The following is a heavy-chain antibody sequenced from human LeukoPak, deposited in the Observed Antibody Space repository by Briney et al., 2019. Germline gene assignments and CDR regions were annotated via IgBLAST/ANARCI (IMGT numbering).Heavy chain of an antibody. J-gene: IGHJ3*02. V-gene: IGHV3-48*03. CDR3: ASRGVVTGAFDI. Sequence: GGSLRLSCAASGFTFSSYEMNWVRQAPGKGLEWVSYISSSGSTIYYADSVKGRFTISRDNAKNSLYLQMNSLRAEDTAVYYCASRGVVTGAFDIWGQGTMVTVSS. CDR1: GFTFSSYE. CDR2: ISSSGSTI. D-gene: IGHD2-15*01.